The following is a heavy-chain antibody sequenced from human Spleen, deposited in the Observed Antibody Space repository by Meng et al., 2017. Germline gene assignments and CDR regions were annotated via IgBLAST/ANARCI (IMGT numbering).Heavy chain of an antibody. V-gene: IGHV4-59*01. Sequence: GSLRLSCTVSGGSISSYYWSWIRQPPGKGLEWIGYVYSNGNTNYNPSLKSRVTISIDTSNNQFSLKLNSVTAADTGVYYCARFDYGDYPYNYYGMDVWGPGTTVTVSS. D-gene: IGHD4-17*01. CDR1: GGSISSYY. CDR3: ARFDYGDYPYNYYGMDV. CDR2: VYSNGNT. J-gene: IGHJ6*02.